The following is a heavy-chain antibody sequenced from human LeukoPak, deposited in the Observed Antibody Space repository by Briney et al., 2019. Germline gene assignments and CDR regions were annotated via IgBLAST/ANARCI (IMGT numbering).Heavy chain of an antibody. J-gene: IGHJ4*02. CDR2: ISSSGSTI. CDR3: AKDTALDYYYDSSGSIDY. CDR1: GFTFSSYE. D-gene: IGHD3-22*01. Sequence: GGSLRLSCAASGFTFSSYEMNWVRQAPGKGLEWVSYISSSGSTIYYADSVKGRFTISRDNSKNTLYLQMNSLRAEDTAVYYCAKDTALDYYYDSSGSIDYWGQGTLVTVSS. V-gene: IGHV3-48*03.